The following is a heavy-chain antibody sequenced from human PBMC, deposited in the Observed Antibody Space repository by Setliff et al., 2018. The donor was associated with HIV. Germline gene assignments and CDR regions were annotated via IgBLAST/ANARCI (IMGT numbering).Heavy chain of an antibody. J-gene: IGHJ4*02. D-gene: IGHD2-2*01. V-gene: IGHV4-31*03. Sequence: SETLSLTCTVSGGSISSGYYYWSWIRQHPGKGLEWIGYIYYSGNPFYNPSLRSRVTISLDTSKNQFSLKLSSVTVADTAVYYCARGFDYAQRPPLYYFDYWARERWSPLL. CDR1: GGSISSGYYY. CDR2: IYYSGNP. CDR3: ARGFDYAQRPPLYYFDY.